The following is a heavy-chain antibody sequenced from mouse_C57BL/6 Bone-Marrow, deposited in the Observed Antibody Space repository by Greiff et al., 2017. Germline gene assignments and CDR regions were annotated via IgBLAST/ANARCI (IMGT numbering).Heavy chain of an antibody. D-gene: IGHD3-2*02. J-gene: IGHJ3*01. CDR1: GFTFSSYG. Sequence: EVQGVESGGDLVKPGGSLKLSCAASGFTFSSYGMSWVRQTPDKRLEWVATISSGGSYTYYPDSVKGRFTISRDNAKNTLYLQMSSLKSEDTAMYYCARQLRLRFAYWGQGTLVTVSA. CDR2: ISSGGSYT. V-gene: IGHV5-6*01. CDR3: ARQLRLRFAY.